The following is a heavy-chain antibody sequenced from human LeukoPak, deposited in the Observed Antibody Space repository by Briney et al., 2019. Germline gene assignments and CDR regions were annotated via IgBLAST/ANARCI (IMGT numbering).Heavy chain of an antibody. Sequence: GASVKVSCTASGYTFTGYYMHWVRQAPGQGLEWMGRINPNSGGTNYAQKFQGRVTMTRDTSISTAYMELSRLRSDDTAAYYCARGDTAMDGYWGQGTLVTVSS. CDR3: ARGDTAMDGY. CDR1: GYTFTGYY. V-gene: IGHV1-2*06. J-gene: IGHJ4*02. D-gene: IGHD5-18*01. CDR2: INPNSGGT.